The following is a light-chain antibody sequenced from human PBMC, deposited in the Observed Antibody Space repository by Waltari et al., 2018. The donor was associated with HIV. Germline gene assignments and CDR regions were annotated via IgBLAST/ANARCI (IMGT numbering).Light chain of an antibody. CDR2: CAS. J-gene: IGKJ4*01. CDR1: PSVLYSSNNKNY. CDR3: QQYYSTPLT. V-gene: IGKV4-1*01. Sequence: DIVMTQSPASLAVSLGERATINCKSSPSVLYSSNNKNYLTWYQQKPGQPPKLLIYCASNREAGGPDRFSGSGSGTDFTLTISSLQAEDVAVYYCQQYYSTPLTFGGGTKVEIK.